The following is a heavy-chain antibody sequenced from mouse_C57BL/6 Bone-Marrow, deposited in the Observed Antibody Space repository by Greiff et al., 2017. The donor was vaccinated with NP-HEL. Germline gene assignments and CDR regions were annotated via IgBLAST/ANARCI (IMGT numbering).Heavy chain of an antibody. CDR2: IDPETGGT. Sequence: QVHVKQSGAELVRPGASVTLSCKASGYTFTDYEMHWVKQTPVHGLEWIGAIDPETGGTAYNQKFKGKAILTADKSSSTAYMELRSLTSEDSAVYYCARWGWFLDVWGTGTTVTVSS. J-gene: IGHJ1*03. V-gene: IGHV1-15*01. CDR1: GYTFTDYE. CDR3: ARWGWFLDV.